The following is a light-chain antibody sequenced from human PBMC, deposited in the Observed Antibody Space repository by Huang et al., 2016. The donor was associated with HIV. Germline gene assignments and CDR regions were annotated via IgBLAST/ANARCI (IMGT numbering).Light chain of an antibody. CDR3: QKYNNVPRT. Sequence: GDRITISCRASQGIGTYLAWYQHKPGKVPNLLIYAASTLQSGVPSRFSGSGSGTNFTLTIGSLQPEDVASYYCQKYNNVPRTFGQGTKVEIK. V-gene: IGKV1-27*01. CDR2: AAS. J-gene: IGKJ1*01. CDR1: QGIGTY.